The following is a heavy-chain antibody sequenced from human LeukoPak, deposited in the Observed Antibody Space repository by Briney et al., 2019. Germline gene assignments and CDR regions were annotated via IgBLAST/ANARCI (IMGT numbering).Heavy chain of an antibody. D-gene: IGHD3-10*01. J-gene: IGHJ6*03. V-gene: IGHV4-4*09. CDR3: ARRTYYYGSGSATYYYYMDV. CDR2: IYTSGIT. Sequence: SETLSLTCTVSGGSISGYYWSWVRQPPGKGLEWIGYIYTSGITTYNPSLKSRVTISLDTSKNQFSLNLTSVTATDTAVYYCARRTYYYGSGSATYYYYMDVWGKGTTVTVSS. CDR1: GGSISGYY.